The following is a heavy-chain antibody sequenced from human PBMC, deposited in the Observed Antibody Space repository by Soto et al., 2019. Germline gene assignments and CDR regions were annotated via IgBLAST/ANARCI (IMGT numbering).Heavy chain of an antibody. CDR3: ARARCSGCSCYYYVMDV. J-gene: IGHJ6*04. Sequence: ASVKVSCKASGYTFTSYGISWVRQAPGQGLEWMGWISAYNGNTNYAQKLQGRVTMTTDTSTSTAYMELRSLRSDDTAVYYCARARCSGCSCYYYVMDVWGKGTTVTVSS. CDR2: ISAYNGNT. CDR1: GYTFTSYG. D-gene: IGHD2-15*01. V-gene: IGHV1-18*01.